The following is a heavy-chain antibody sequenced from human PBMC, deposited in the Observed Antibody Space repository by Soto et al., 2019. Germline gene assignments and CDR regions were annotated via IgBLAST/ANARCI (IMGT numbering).Heavy chain of an antibody. J-gene: IGHJ4*02. CDR3: AKDLALGFWSGNYYFDH. D-gene: IGHD3-3*01. CDR1: GFTFSDYY. V-gene: IGHV3-11*04. CDR2: ISSSGNTI. Sequence: GGSLRLSCAASGFTFSDYYMSWIRQAPGKGLEWVSYISSSGNTIYYADSVKGRFTISRDNSNNTLYLEMNSLRPEDTAVYYCAKDLALGFWSGNYYFDHWGQGTLVTVSS.